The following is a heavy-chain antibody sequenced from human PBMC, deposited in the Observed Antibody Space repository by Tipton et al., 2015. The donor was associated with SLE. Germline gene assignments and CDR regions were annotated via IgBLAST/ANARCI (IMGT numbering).Heavy chain of an antibody. CDR3: ARVWLNNAFDI. V-gene: IGHV4-61*09. Sequence: TLSLTCTVSGGSISSGSYYWSWIRQPAGKGLEWIGHIYTSGSTNYNTSLKSRVTMSVDMSKNQIFLKMTSVTAADSAVYFCARVWLNNAFDIWGQGTRVTVSS. CDR2: IYTSGST. CDR1: GGSISSGSYY. J-gene: IGHJ3*02. D-gene: IGHD2/OR15-2a*01.